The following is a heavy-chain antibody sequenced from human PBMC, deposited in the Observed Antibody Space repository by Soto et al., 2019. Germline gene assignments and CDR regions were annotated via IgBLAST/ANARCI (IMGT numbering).Heavy chain of an antibody. D-gene: IGHD3-3*01. Sequence: GGSLRLSCAASGFTFSSYWVHWVRQAPGKGLVWVSRINSDGSSTSYADSVKGRFTISRDNAKNTLYLQMNSLRAEDTAVYYCARDRQGFWSGYYTNYYYGMDVWGQGTTVTVSS. V-gene: IGHV3-74*01. CDR2: INSDGSST. CDR1: GFTFSSYW. J-gene: IGHJ6*02. CDR3: ARDRQGFWSGYYTNYYYGMDV.